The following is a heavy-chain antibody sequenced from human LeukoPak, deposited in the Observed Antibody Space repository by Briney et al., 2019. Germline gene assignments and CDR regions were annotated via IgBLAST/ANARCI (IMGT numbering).Heavy chain of an antibody. Sequence: GGSLRLSCAASGFTFSNYGMHWVRQAPGKGLEWVAFIRHDGSNKYYADSVKGRFTISRDNSKNTLYLQMNSLKPEDTTVYYCAKVREMVTKLDAFDIWGQGTMVTVSS. J-gene: IGHJ3*02. CDR2: IRHDGSNK. D-gene: IGHD5-24*01. CDR3: AKVREMVTKLDAFDI. V-gene: IGHV3-30*02. CDR1: GFTFSNYG.